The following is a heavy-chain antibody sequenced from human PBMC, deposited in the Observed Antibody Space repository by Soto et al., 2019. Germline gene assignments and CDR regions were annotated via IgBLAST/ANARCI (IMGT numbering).Heavy chain of an antibody. CDR2: TYYRSKWYN. D-gene: IGHD3-22*01. CDR1: GDSVSSNSAA. Sequence: PSQTLSLTCAISGDSVSSNSAAWNWIRQSPSRGLEWLGRTYYRSKWYNDYAVSVKSRITINPDTSKNQFSLQLNSVTPEDTAVYYCARDISDYDSSGYYSHAFDIWGQGTMVTVSS. J-gene: IGHJ3*02. V-gene: IGHV6-1*01. CDR3: ARDISDYDSSGYYSHAFDI.